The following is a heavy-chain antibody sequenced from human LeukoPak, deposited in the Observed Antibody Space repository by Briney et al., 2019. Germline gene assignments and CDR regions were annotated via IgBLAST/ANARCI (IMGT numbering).Heavy chain of an antibody. CDR2: INPNSGGT. CDR3: ARANRITMVRGTMSY. Sequence: KPGASVKVSCKASGYTFTGYYMHWMRQAPGQGLEWMGWINPNSGGTNYAQKFQGRVTMTRDTSISTAYMELSRLRSDDTAVYYCARANRITMVRGTMSYWGQGTLVTVSS. V-gene: IGHV1-2*02. J-gene: IGHJ4*02. CDR1: GYTFTGYY. D-gene: IGHD3-10*01.